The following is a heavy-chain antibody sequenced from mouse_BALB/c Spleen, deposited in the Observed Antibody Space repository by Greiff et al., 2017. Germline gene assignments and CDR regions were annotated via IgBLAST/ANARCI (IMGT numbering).Heavy chain of an antibody. Sequence: VQLQQSGAELVRPGSSVKISCKASGYAFSSYWMNWVKQRPGQGLEWIGQIYPGDGDTNYNGKFKGKATLTADKSSSTAYMQLSSLTSEDSAVYFCARGGGTGYFDYWGQGTTLTVSS. J-gene: IGHJ2*01. V-gene: IGHV1-80*01. D-gene: IGHD4-1*01. CDR3: ARGGGTGYFDY. CDR1: GYAFSSYW. CDR2: IYPGDGDT.